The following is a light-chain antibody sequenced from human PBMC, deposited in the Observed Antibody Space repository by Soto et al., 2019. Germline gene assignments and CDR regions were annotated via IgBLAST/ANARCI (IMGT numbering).Light chain of an antibody. CDR3: QQYNEWPHT. J-gene: IGKJ4*01. Sequence: EIVLTQSPGTLSLSPGERATLSCRASQSVSSNYLAWYQQKPGQAPRLLIYGASSRATGIPDRFSGSGSGTDFTLTISRLEPEDFAVYYCQQYNEWPHTFGGGTTVEI. CDR2: GAS. CDR1: QSVSSNY. V-gene: IGKV3-20*01.